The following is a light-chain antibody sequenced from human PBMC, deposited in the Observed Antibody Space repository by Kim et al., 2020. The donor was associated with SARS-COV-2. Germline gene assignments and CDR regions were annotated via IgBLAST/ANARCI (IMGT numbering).Light chain of an antibody. J-gene: IGLJ3*02. V-gene: IGLV2-23*01. Sequence: QSIAISCTGTSSDVGGYDLVSWYQQHPGNAPKLMIYEDNKRPSGASTRFSGSKSGNTASLVISGLQTEDEADYYCCSYAGRGTWVFGGGTKLTVL. CDR2: EDN. CDR1: SSDVGGYDL. CDR3: CSYAGRGTWV.